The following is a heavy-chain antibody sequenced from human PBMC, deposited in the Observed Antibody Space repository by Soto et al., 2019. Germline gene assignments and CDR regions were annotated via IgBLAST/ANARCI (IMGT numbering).Heavy chain of an antibody. CDR3: ARPGYSYGLSAFDI. CDR2: IYYSGST. V-gene: IGHV4-39*01. D-gene: IGHD5-18*01. CDR1: GGSISSSSYY. J-gene: IGHJ3*02. Sequence: SETLSLTSTVSGGSISSSSYYWGWFREPPGKGLEWIGSIYYSGSTYYNPSLKSRVTISVDTSKNQFSLKLSSVTAADTAVYYCARPGYSYGLSAFDIWGQGTMVT.